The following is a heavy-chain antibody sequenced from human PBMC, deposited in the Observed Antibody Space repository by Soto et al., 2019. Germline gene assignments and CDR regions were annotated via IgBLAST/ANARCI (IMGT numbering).Heavy chain of an antibody. CDR1: GFAFRSYS. J-gene: IGHJ4*02. D-gene: IGHD3-22*01. CDR2: ISSSSSYI. CDR3: ARTLDSSGYYLTPDLDY. Sequence: GGSLRLSCAASGFAFRSYSINWVRQAPGKGLEWVSSISSSSSYIYYADSVKGRFTISRDNAKNSLYLQMNSLRAEDTAVYYCARTLDSSGYYLTPDLDYWGQGTLVTVSS. V-gene: IGHV3-21*01.